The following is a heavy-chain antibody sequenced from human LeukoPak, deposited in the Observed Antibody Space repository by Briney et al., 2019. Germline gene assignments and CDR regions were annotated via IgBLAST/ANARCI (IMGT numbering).Heavy chain of an antibody. CDR2: IWYDGSNK. V-gene: IGHV3-33*01. Sequence: GGSLRLSCAASGFTFSSYGTHWVRQAPGKGLEWVAVIWYDGSNKYYADSVKGRFTISRDNSKNTLYLQMNSLRAEDTAVYYCARGEGYYDSSGYLDYWGQGTLVTVSS. J-gene: IGHJ4*02. D-gene: IGHD3-22*01. CDR3: ARGEGYYDSSGYLDY. CDR1: GFTFSSYG.